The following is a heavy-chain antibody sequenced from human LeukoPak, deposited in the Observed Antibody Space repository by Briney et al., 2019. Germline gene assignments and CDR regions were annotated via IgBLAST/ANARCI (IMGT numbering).Heavy chain of an antibody. V-gene: IGHV4-59*01. Sequence: PSETLSLTCTVSSGSTSIYYWNWIRQPPGKGLEWIGYIEHSGSTYYNPSLESRVTVAVDTSKNQIFLRLNSVTPADTAVYYCAREGFGSLDKWGQGTLVTVSS. CDR3: AREGFGSLDK. D-gene: IGHD3-10*01. J-gene: IGHJ4*02. CDR1: SGSTSIYY. CDR2: IEHSGST.